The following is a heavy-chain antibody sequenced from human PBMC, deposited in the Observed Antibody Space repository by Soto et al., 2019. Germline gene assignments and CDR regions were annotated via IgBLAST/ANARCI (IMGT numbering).Heavy chain of an antibody. CDR3: ARVTPPARDYDFWHGYYIHDY. J-gene: IGHJ4*02. Sequence: QVQLQESGPGLVKPSQTLSLTCTVSGGSITSGDYYWSWIRQPPGKGLEWIGYIYYSGSSYYNPSLKGRVTISVDTSKTEFSLKLRFVTAADTAVYYCARVTPPARDYDFWHGYYIHDYWGQGTLVTVSS. D-gene: IGHD3-3*01. CDR1: GGSITSGDYY. CDR2: IYYSGSS. V-gene: IGHV4-30-4*01.